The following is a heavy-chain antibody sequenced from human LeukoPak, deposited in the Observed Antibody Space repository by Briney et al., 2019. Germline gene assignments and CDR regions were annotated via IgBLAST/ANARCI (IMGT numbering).Heavy chain of an antibody. D-gene: IGHD2-21*02. J-gene: IGHJ3*02. Sequence: PGGSLRLSCEASGFTFSSCALSWVRQARGKGLEWVSAISGGGGKTWYADSVKGRFTISRDNSKNTLYLQMNSLRAEDTALYYCAKDPIVFNSGDYYLGAFNIWGQGAMVTVSS. CDR3: AKDPIVFNSGDYYLGAFNI. V-gene: IGHV3-23*01. CDR2: ISGGGGKT. CDR1: GFTFSSCA.